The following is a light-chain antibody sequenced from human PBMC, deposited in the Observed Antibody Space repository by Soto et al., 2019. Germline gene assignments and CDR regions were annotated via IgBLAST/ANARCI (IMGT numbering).Light chain of an antibody. CDR2: AAY. Sequence: DIHMTQSPSSLSASVGDRVTIPCRASQSIRIYLNWYPQKPGKATKLMIYAAYSLQSGVPSRLSGSGSGTELTLTISGLQSEDFGVYLCQQYNNRHTITCGQGTRLEIK. CDR3: QQYNNRHTIT. J-gene: IGKJ5*01. V-gene: IGKV1-39*01. CDR1: QSIRIY.